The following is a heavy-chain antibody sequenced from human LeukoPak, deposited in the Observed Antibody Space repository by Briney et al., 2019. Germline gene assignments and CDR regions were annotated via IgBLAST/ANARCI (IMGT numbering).Heavy chain of an antibody. CDR3: AKEGTYYDSSGYYTH. Sequence: GGSLRLSCAASGFTFSSFAMRWVRQAPGKGLEWVSSVSGSGGATYYADSVKGRFTISRDNSKNTLYLQMSSLRVEDTAMYYCAKEGTYYDSSGYYTHWGQGTLVAVSS. D-gene: IGHD3-22*01. J-gene: IGHJ4*02. V-gene: IGHV3-23*01. CDR2: VSGSGGAT. CDR1: GFTFSSFA.